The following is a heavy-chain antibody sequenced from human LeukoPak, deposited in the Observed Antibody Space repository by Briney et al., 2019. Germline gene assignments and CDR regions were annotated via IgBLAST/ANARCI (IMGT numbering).Heavy chain of an antibody. V-gene: IGHV1-2*04. CDR1: GYTFTGYH. Sequence: GASVKVSCKASGYTFTGYHMHWVRQAPGQGLEWMGWINPNSGGTNYAQKFQGWVTMTRDTSISTAYMELSRLRSDDTAVYYCARFDISDAFDIWGQGTMVTVSS. CDR3: ARFDISDAFDI. D-gene: IGHD3-9*01. J-gene: IGHJ3*02. CDR2: INPNSGGT.